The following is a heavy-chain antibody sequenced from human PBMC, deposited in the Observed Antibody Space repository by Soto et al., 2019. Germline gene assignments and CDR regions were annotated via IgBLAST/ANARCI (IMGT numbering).Heavy chain of an antibody. CDR3: AKIVARIFDAFDI. J-gene: IGHJ3*02. CDR2: ISWNSGSI. D-gene: IGHD5-12*01. Sequence: EVQLVESGGGLVQPGRSLRLSCAASGFTFDDYAMHWVRQAPGKGLEWVSGISWNSGSIGYADSVKGRFTISRDNAKNSLYLQMNSLRAEDTALYYCAKIVARIFDAFDIWGQGTMVTVSS. CDR1: GFTFDDYA. V-gene: IGHV3-9*01.